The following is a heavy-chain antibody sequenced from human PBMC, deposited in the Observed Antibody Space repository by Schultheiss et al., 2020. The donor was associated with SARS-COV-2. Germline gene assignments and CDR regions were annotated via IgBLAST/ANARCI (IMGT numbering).Heavy chain of an antibody. Sequence: GGSLRLSCAASGFTFSSYWMHWVRQAPGKGLVWVSRINSDGSSTSYADSVKGRFTISRDNSKNTLYLQMNSLRAEDTAVYYCARDSVIAAAGNHFDYWGQGTLVTVSS. CDR1: GFTFSSYW. D-gene: IGHD6-13*01. CDR2: INSDGSST. CDR3: ARDSVIAAAGNHFDY. J-gene: IGHJ4*02. V-gene: IGHV3-74*01.